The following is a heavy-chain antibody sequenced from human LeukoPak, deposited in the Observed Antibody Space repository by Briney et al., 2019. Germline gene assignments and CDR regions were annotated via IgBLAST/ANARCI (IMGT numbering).Heavy chain of an antibody. D-gene: IGHD3-10*01. V-gene: IGHV3-23*01. CDR2: ISVSGNT. J-gene: IGHJ4*02. CDR1: GFTLSSYA. CDR3: AKGLGSGVRGTFDY. Sequence: GGSLRLSCAASGFTLSSYAMSWVRQGPGKGLEWVSAISVSGNTYHADSVKGRFTISRDSSKNTLYLQMNSLRADDTAGYYCAKGLGSGVRGTFDYWGQGTLVTVSS.